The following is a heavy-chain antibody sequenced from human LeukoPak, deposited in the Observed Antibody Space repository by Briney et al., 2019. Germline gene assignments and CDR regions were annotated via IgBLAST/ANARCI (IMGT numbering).Heavy chain of an antibody. Sequence: GASVKVSCKVSGYTLSEVSIHWVRRAPGKGLEWMGGIDPDGETIYAQTLEGRVLMTEDTSIGTAYMELSSLRSEDTAVYYCAAMVPTGWPYNCLDPWGQGTLVTVSS. J-gene: IGHJ5*02. CDR1: GYTLSEVS. CDR2: IDPDGET. CDR3: AAMVPTGWPYNCLDP. D-gene: IGHD6-19*01. V-gene: IGHV1-24*01.